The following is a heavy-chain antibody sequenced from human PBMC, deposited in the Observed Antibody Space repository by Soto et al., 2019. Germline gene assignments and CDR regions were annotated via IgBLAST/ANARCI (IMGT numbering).Heavy chain of an antibody. CDR3: ARRGSLGYFDY. CDR1: EFTFSSYA. V-gene: IGHV3-23*01. Sequence: HPGGSLRLSCAASEFTFSSYAMTWVRQAPGKGLEWVSAISAGGGSTYYADSVKGRFTISRDNSKNTLYLQMNSLRAEDTAVYYCARRGSLGYFDYWGQGTLVTVSS. J-gene: IGHJ4*02. CDR2: ISAGGGST. D-gene: IGHD3-10*01.